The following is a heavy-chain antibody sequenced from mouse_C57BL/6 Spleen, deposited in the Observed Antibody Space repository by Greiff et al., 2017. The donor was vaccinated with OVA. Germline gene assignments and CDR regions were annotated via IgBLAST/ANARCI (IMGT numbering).Heavy chain of an antibody. D-gene: IGHD1-1*01. CDR3: ARSGSSYSYFDY. V-gene: IGHV1-63*01. Sequence: VMLVESGAELVRPGTSVKMSCKASGYTFTNYWIGWAKQRPGHGLEWIGDIYPGGGYTNYNEKFKGKATLTADKSSSTAYMQFSSLTSEDSAIYYCARSGSSYSYFDYWGQGTTLTVSS. CDR1: GYTFTNYW. J-gene: IGHJ2*01. CDR2: IYPGGGYT.